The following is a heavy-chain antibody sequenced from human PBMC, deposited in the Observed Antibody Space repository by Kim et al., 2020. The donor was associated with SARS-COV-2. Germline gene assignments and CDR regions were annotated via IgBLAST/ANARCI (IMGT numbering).Heavy chain of an antibody. D-gene: IGHD1-26*01. J-gene: IGHJ4*01. V-gene: IGHV4-59*01. Sequence: NGNAALKSRVTIAVDTSKNQFALKLSSVTAADTAVYYCAREGGSYSGFDYWGHGTLVTVSS. CDR3: AREGGSYSGFDY.